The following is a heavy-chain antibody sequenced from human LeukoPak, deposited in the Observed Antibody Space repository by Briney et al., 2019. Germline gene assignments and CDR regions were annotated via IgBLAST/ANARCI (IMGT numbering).Heavy chain of an antibody. V-gene: IGHV4-34*01. Sequence: SETLSLTCAVYGGSFSGYYWSWIRQPPGKGLEWIGEINHSGSTYYNPSLKSRVTISVDTSKNQFSLKLSSVTAADTAVYYCARDLNVGYCSSTSCLGLNDAFDIWGQGTMVTVSS. CDR1: GGSFSGYY. J-gene: IGHJ3*02. CDR2: INHSGST. CDR3: ARDLNVGYCSSTSCLGLNDAFDI. D-gene: IGHD2-2*01.